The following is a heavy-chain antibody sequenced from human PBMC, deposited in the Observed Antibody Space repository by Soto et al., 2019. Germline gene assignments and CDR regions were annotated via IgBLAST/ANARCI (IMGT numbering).Heavy chain of an antibody. CDR3: ARLGIGAFDI. CDR2: IYYSGST. V-gene: IGHV4-39*01. CDR1: GGSISSSSYY. Sequence: SETLSLTCTVSGGSISSSSYYWGWIRQPPGKGLEWIGSIYYSGSTYYNPSLKSRVTISVDTSKNQFSLKLSSVTAADTAVYYCARLGIGAFDIWGQGTMVTVSS. J-gene: IGHJ3*02. D-gene: IGHD7-27*01.